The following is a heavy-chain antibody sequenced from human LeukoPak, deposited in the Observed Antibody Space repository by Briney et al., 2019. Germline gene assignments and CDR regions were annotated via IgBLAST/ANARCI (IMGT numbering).Heavy chain of an antibody. Sequence: GGSLRLSCAASGFTFSTYSMNWVRQAPGKGLEWVALIWFDGSNKYYVDSVKGRFTISRDNSQYTLYLQMNNLRPEDTAVYYCARDRDGYSYGHDAFAFWGQGTTVTVSS. V-gene: IGHV3-33*08. D-gene: IGHD5-18*01. CDR3: ARDRDGYSYGHDAFAF. J-gene: IGHJ3*01. CDR2: IWFDGSNK. CDR1: GFTFSTYS.